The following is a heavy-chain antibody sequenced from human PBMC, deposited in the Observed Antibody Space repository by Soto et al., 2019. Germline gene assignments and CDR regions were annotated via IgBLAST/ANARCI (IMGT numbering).Heavy chain of an antibody. Sequence: GASVKVSCKAQGYIFTKYGIGWVRQAPGHGLEWMGLINVYNGDRKVAQKFQDRVSMTTDTATDTAYMELKSLRSGDTAVYYCARLQLGGDRMLNWFDPWGQGTLVTVSS. V-gene: IGHV1-18*01. CDR1: GYIFTKYG. D-gene: IGHD2-21*02. J-gene: IGHJ5*02. CDR2: INVYNGDR. CDR3: ARLQLGGDRMLNWFDP.